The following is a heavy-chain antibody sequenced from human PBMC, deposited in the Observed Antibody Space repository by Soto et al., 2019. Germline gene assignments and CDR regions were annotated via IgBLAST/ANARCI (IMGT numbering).Heavy chain of an antibody. CDR1: GFTFSSYG. CDR2: ISGSGGST. Sequence: VQLVESGGGVVQPGRSLRLSCAASGFTFSSYGMHWVRQAPGKGLEWVSAISGSGGSTYYADSVKGRFTISRDNSKNTLYLQMNSLRAEDTAVYYCAKSELLWFGELIDYWGQGTLVTVSS. J-gene: IGHJ4*02. D-gene: IGHD3-10*01. V-gene: IGHV3-23*04. CDR3: AKSELLWFGELIDY.